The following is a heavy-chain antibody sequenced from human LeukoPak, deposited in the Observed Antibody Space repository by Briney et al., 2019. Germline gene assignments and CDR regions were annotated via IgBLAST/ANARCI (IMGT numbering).Heavy chain of an antibody. J-gene: IGHJ4*02. V-gene: IGHV5-51*01. Sequence: GESLKISCKGSGYSFSNFKIGWVRQMPGKGLEWMGIIYPGDSNTKYSPSFQGQVTISVDKSISTAYLQWSSLKASDTAMYYCARRDCYDGIATIAAFDRWGQGTLVTVSS. D-gene: IGHD3-22*01. CDR2: IYPGDSNT. CDR1: GYSFSNFK. CDR3: ARRDCYDGIATIAAFDR.